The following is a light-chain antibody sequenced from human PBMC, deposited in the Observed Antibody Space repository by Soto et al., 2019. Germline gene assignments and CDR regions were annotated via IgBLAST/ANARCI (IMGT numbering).Light chain of an antibody. CDR2: DAS. CDR1: QSISSW. J-gene: IGKJ1*01. V-gene: IGKV1-5*01. CDR3: QQYNSYRT. Sequence: DIQMTQSPPTLTASVGDRVTITCRASQSISSWLAWYQQKPGQAPKLLIYDASSLESGVPSRFSGSGSGTEFTLTISSLQPDDFATYYCQQYNSYRTFGQGTKVDIK.